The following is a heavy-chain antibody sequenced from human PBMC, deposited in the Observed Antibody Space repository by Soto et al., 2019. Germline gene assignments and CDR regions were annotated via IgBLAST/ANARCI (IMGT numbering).Heavy chain of an antibody. Sequence: EVQLLESGGGLVQPGGSLRLSCAASGFTFSSYAMSWVRQAPGKGLEWVSAISGSGGSTYYADSVKGRFTITRDNSKNTLYLQMNSLRAEDRAVYYCAKDGHQEGLAAACIMDDNWFDPWGQGTLVTVSS. V-gene: IGHV3-23*01. J-gene: IGHJ5*02. D-gene: IGHD6-13*01. CDR2: ISGSGGST. CDR1: GFTFSSYA. CDR3: AKDGHQEGLAAACIMDDNWFDP.